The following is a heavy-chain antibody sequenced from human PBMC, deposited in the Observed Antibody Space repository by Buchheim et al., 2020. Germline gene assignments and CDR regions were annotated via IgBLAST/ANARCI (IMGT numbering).Heavy chain of an antibody. CDR3: ARDYDFWSGYYTAAFDI. J-gene: IGHJ3*02. D-gene: IGHD3-3*01. CDR1: GGTFSSYA. V-gene: IGHV1-69*06. CDR2: IIPIFGTA. Sequence: QVQLVQSGAEVKKPGSSVKVSCKASGGTFSSYAISWVRQAPGQGLEWMGGIIPIFGTANYAQKLQGRVTLTADKSTSTASMELSSLRSEDTAVYCCARDYDFWSGYYTAAFDIWGQGT.